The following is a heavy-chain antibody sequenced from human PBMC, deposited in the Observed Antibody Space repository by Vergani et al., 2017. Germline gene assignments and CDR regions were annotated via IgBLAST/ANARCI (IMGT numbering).Heavy chain of an antibody. V-gene: IGHV3-21*01. Sequence: EVQLVESGGGLVKPGGSLRLSCAASGFPFSSDSMNWARHAPRQGLEWVSSIIITRIYIDYADSVKGRFTISRDNAKNSLYLQMNSLRAEDTAVYYCARGRKPIASFGVVPDLDYWGQGTLVTVSS. J-gene: IGHJ4*02. CDR2: IIITRIYI. CDR3: ARGRKPIASFGVVPDLDY. CDR1: GFPFSSDS. D-gene: IGHD3-3*01.